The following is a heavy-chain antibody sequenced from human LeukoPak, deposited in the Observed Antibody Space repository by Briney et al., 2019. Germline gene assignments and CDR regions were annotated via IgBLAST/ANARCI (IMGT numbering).Heavy chain of an antibody. CDR3: ARDAEAYYYDSSAPGAFDI. CDR2: IYHSGST. D-gene: IGHD3-22*01. V-gene: IGHV4-38-2*02. J-gene: IGHJ3*02. Sequence: PSETLSLTCTVSGYSISSGYYWGWIRQPPGKGLEWIGSIYHSGSTYYNPSLKSRVTISVDTSKNQFSLKLSSVTAADTAVYYCARDAEAYYYDSSAPGAFDIWGQGTMVTVSS. CDR1: GYSISSGYY.